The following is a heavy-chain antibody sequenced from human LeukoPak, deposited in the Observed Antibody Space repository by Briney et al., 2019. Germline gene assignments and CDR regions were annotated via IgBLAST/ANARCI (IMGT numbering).Heavy chain of an antibody. CDR1: GFTFSTYA. CDR3: AKDNADYPIYYFDS. V-gene: IGHV3-23*01. J-gene: IGHJ4*02. CDR2: ISGSGGGK. D-gene: IGHD3-16*01. Sequence: GGSLRLSCAASGFTFSTYAMNWVRQAPGKGLEWVSGISGSGGGKFYADSVKGRFTISRDKSKSTLYPQMNSPKAEDAAVYYCAKDNADYPIYYFDSWGQGTLVTVSS.